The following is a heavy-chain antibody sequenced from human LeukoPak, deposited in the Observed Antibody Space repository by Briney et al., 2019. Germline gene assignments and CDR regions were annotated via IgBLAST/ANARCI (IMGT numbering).Heavy chain of an antibody. Sequence: ASVKVSCKASGYTFTGYYMHWLRQAPGHGLEWIAWISVYNGNTNYADKVRGGVLVTTDISATTAYLELKSLRYDDTGVYYCAKMDSDSSGFFSNWGQGTPVTVSS. D-gene: IGHD3-22*01. CDR2: ISVYNGNT. CDR1: GYTFTGYY. J-gene: IGHJ4*02. CDR3: AKMDSDSSGFFSN. V-gene: IGHV1-18*04.